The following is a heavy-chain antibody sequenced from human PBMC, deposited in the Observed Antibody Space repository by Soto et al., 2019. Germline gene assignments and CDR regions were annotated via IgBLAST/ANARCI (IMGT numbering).Heavy chain of an antibody. CDR1: GFTLSPYS. J-gene: IGHJ3*02. CDR3: TRGTGLRLDAIVSAFDI. D-gene: IGHD3-16*01. Sequence: PGGSLRLSCAASGFTLSPYSMNWVRQAPGKGLEWVSSISSGSNYIYYADSVRGRFTISRDNAENSLNLQVNSLRAEDTAVYYCTRGTGLRLDAIVSAFDIWGQGTMVTVSS. V-gene: IGHV3-21*01. CDR2: ISSGSNYI.